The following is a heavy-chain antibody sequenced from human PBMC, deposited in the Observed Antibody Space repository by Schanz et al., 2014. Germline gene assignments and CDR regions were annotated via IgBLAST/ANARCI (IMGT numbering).Heavy chain of an antibody. V-gene: IGHV3-30*18. CDR1: GFAFRVYG. CDR3: AKDGDRFYHNYYMDV. Sequence: QVQLLQFGGGVVQPGRSLRLSCAASGFAFRVYGMHWVRQAPGKGLEWVAAMSYDGSIKYYGDSVKGRFTISRDNSKNTLYLHMNTLRSEDTAVYYCAKDGDRFYHNYYMDVWGKGTTGTVSS. CDR2: MSYDGSIK. D-gene: IGHD4-17*01. J-gene: IGHJ6*03.